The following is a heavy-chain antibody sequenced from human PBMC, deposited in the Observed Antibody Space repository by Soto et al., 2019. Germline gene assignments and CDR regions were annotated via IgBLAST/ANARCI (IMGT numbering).Heavy chain of an antibody. Sequence: SVKVSCKASVYTFTSYYMHWVRQAPGQGLEWMGIINPSGGSTSYAQKFQGRVTMTRDTSTSTVYMELSSLRSEDTAVYYCARDEPRIQLWFDYWGQGTLVTASS. J-gene: IGHJ5*01. V-gene: IGHV1-46*01. D-gene: IGHD5-18*01. CDR2: INPSGGST. CDR1: VYTFTSYY. CDR3: ARDEPRIQLWFDY.